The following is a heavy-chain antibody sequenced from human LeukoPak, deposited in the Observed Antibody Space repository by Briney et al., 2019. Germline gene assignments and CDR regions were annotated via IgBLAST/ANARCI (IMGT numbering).Heavy chain of an antibody. D-gene: IGHD3-3*01. Sequence: PGGSPRLSCAASGFTFNAYTMHWVRQAPGKGLEWVARISNDGSNKYYTDSVKGRFTISRDSSKNTVYLQMNSLRTEDTALYYCARGFDTNAFDIWGQGTLVTVSS. V-gene: IGHV3-30*04. CDR3: ARGFDTNAFDI. J-gene: IGHJ3*02. CDR2: ISNDGSNK. CDR1: GFTFNAYT.